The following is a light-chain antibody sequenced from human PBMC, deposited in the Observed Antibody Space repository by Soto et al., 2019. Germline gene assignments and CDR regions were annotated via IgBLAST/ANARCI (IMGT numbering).Light chain of an antibody. Sequence: ETVMTQSPATLSVSPGERATLSCRASLSVGSNLAWYQQRPGQAPRLLIYGASTRATGIPVRFSGSGSGTEFTLTLSSLQSEDFGFYYCQQYNKWPLFTFGPGTRVDMK. CDR1: LSVGSN. J-gene: IGKJ3*01. V-gene: IGKV3-15*01. CDR3: QQYNKWPLFT. CDR2: GAS.